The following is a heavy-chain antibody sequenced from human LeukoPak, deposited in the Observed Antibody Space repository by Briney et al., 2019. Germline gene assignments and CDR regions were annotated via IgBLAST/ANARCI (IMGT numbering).Heavy chain of an antibody. CDR2: INQDGSEK. J-gene: IGHJ4*02. CDR1: EFPFNGYW. Sequence: GGSLRLSCAASEFPFNGYWMSWVRQAPGKGLECVANINQDGSEKYYVDSVRGRFTISRDNAKNSLYLQMNSLRAEDTAVYYCARDKEDSSGFPLGYWGQGTLVTVSS. V-gene: IGHV3-7*01. CDR3: ARDKEDSSGFPLGY. D-gene: IGHD3-22*01.